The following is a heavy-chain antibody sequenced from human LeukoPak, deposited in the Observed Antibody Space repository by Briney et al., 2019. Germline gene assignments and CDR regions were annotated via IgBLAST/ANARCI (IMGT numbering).Heavy chain of an antibody. D-gene: IGHD3-9*01. Sequence: GGSLRLSCAASGFTFDDYGMSWVRQAPGKGLEWVSGINWNGGSTVYADSVKGRFTISRDNAKNSLYLQMNSLRAEDTALYYCARDYDILTGYYKTGLCLDYWGQGTLVTVSS. J-gene: IGHJ4*02. CDR3: ARDYDILTGYYKTGLCLDY. V-gene: IGHV3-20*04. CDR2: INWNGGST. CDR1: GFTFDDYG.